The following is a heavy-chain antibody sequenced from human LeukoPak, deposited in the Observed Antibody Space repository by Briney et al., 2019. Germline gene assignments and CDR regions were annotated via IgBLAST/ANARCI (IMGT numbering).Heavy chain of an antibody. J-gene: IGHJ4*02. CDR1: GGSISSYY. D-gene: IGHD3-16*02. Sequence: SETLSLTCTVSGGSISSYYWSWIRQPAGKGLEGIGRIYTSGSTNYNPSLKSRVTMSVDTSKNQFSLKLSSVTAADTAVYYCARDVSYYDYVWGSYRQYYFDYWGQGTLVTVSS. CDR3: ARDVSYYDYVWGSYRQYYFDY. V-gene: IGHV4-4*07. CDR2: IYTSGST.